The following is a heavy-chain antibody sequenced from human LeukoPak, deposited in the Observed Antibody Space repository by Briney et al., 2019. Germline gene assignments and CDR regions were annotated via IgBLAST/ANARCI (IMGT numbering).Heavy chain of an antibody. J-gene: IGHJ4*02. CDR2: MNPNSGGT. Sequence: ASVKVSCKASGYTFTGYYMHWVRQAPGQGLEWMGWMNPNSGGTNYAQNFQGRVTMTRDTSISTAYMELCRLRSDDTAVYYCARIVSGRYHFDYWGQGTLVTVSS. D-gene: IGHD1-26*01. V-gene: IGHV1-2*02. CDR1: GYTFTGYY. CDR3: ARIVSGRYHFDY.